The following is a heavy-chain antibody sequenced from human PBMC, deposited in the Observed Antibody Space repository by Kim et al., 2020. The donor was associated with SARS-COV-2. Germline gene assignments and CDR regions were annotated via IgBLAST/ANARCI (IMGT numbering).Heavy chain of an antibody. CDR2: ISSSSSTI. CDR1: GFTFSSYS. V-gene: IGHV3-48*02. J-gene: IGHJ6*02. Sequence: GGSLRLSCAASGFTFSSYSMNWVRQAPGKGLEWVSYISSSSSTIYYADSVKGRFTISRDNAKNSLYLQMNSLRDEDTAVYYCAREPVAGSYYYYGMDVWGQGTTVTVSS. D-gene: IGHD6-19*01. CDR3: AREPVAGSYYYYGMDV.